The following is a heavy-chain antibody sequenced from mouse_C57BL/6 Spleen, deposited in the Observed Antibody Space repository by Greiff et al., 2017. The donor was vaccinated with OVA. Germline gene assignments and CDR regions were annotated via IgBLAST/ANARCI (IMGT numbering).Heavy chain of an antibody. CDR2: ISNGGGST. V-gene: IGHV5-12*01. J-gene: IGHJ4*01. D-gene: IGHD1-1*01. CDR1: GFAFSDYY. Sequence: EVQLVESGGGLVQPGGSLKLSCAASGFAFSDYYMYWVRQTPEKRLEWVAYISNGGGSTYYPDTVKGRFTISRDNAKNTLYLQMSRLKSEDTAMYYCARQDYYGSSYPFYAMDYWGQGTSVTVSS. CDR3: ARQDYYGSSYPFYAMDY.